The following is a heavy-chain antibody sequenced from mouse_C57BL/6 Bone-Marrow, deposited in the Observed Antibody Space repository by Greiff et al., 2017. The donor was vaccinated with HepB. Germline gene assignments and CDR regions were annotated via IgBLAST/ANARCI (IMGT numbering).Heavy chain of an antibody. V-gene: IGHV1-22*01. J-gene: IGHJ3*01. D-gene: IGHD2-10*01. CDR1: GYTFTDYN. Sequence: VQLQQSGPELVKPGASVKMSCKASGYTFTDYNMHWVKQSHGKSLEWIGYINPNNGGTSYNQKFKGKATLTVNKSSSTAYMELRSLTSEDSAVYYCARGAYYGNYETWFAYWGQGTLVTVSA. CDR2: INPNNGGT. CDR3: ARGAYYGNYETWFAY.